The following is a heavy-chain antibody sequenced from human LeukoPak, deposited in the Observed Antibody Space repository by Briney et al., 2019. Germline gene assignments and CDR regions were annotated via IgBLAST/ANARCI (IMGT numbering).Heavy chain of an antibody. Sequence: GGSLRLSCAASGFTFSSYWMSWVRQAPGEGLEWVSYISSSSSYTNYADSVKGRFTISRDNAKNSLYLQMNSLRAEDTAVYYCARAGSYFDLDAFDIWGQGTMVTVSS. CDR3: ARAGSYFDLDAFDI. V-gene: IGHV3-21*05. CDR2: ISSSSSYT. J-gene: IGHJ3*02. CDR1: GFTFSSYW. D-gene: IGHD3-9*01.